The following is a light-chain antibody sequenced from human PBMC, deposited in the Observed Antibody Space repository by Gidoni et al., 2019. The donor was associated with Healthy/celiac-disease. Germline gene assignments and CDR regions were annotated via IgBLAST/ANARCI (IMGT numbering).Light chain of an antibody. CDR3: QQYGSSSYT. Sequence: IVLTQSPGTLSLSPGEKTTLSCRASQSVSSSYLDWYQQKPGQAPRLLTYGASSRATGIPDRFSGSGSGTDFTLTISRLETEDFAVYYCQQYGSSSYTFGQGTKLEIK. CDR1: QSVSSSY. V-gene: IGKV3-20*01. J-gene: IGKJ2*01. CDR2: GAS.